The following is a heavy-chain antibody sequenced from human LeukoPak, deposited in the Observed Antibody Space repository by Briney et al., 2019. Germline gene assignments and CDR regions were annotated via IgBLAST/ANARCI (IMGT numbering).Heavy chain of an antibody. D-gene: IGHD6-13*01. J-gene: IGHJ6*03. V-gene: IGHV3-11*01. CDR1: GFTFSDYY. Sequence: PGGSLRLSCAASGFTFSDYYMSWIRQAPGKGLEWVSYISSSGSTIYYADSVKGRFTISRDNAKNSLYLQMNSLRAEDTAVYYCAKDRVYIAAAGTGSDYYYYYMDVWGKGTTVTISS. CDR3: AKDRVYIAAAGTGSDYYYYYMDV. CDR2: ISSSGSTI.